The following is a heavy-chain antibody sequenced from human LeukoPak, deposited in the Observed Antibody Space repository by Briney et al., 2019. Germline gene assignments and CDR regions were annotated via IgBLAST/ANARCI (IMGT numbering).Heavy chain of an antibody. CDR2: ISSSSSYI. J-gene: IGHJ6*03. CDR3: ARYCSSTSCYPYMDV. V-gene: IGHV3-21*01. D-gene: IGHD2-2*01. CDR1: GFTFSSNS. Sequence: GGSLRLSCAASGFTFSSNSMNWVRQAPGKGLEWVSSISSSSSYIYYADSVKGRFTISRDNAKNSLYLQMNSLRAEDTAVYYCARYCSSTSCYPYMDVWGKGTTVTVSS.